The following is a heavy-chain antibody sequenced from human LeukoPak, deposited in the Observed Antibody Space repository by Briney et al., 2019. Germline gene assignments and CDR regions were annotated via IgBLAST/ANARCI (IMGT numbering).Heavy chain of an antibody. J-gene: IGHJ4*02. V-gene: IGHV3-11*01. CDR1: GFTFSDYY. CDR3: ARVRYGVYSSSPSGFDY. Sequence: PGGSLRLSCAASGFTFSDYYMSWIRQAPGKGLEWVSYISSIGSTTYYADSVKGRFTISRDNAKNSLYLQMNSLRAEDTAVYYCARVRYGVYSSSPSGFDYWGQGTLVTVSS. D-gene: IGHD6-6*01. CDR2: ISSIGSTT.